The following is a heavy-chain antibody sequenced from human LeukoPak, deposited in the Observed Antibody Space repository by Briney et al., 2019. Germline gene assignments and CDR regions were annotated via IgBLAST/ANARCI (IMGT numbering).Heavy chain of an antibody. CDR3: VRFPDSSGYYFDY. J-gene: IGHJ4*02. CDR2: ISAYNGIT. D-gene: IGHD3-22*01. Sequence: ASVKVSCKASGYTFTSYGISWVRQAPGQGLEWMGWISAYNGITNYAQKFQGRVTLTTDTSTSTAYMELRSLRSDDTAVYYCVRFPDSSGYYFDYWGQGTLVTVSS. CDR1: GYTFTSYG. V-gene: IGHV1-18*01.